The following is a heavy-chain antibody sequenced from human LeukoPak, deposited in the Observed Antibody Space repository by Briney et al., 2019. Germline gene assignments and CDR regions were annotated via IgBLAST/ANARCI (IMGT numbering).Heavy chain of an antibody. J-gene: IGHJ5*02. Sequence: PGGSLRLSCAASGFSFSNYGMHWVRQAPGKGLEWVAFIRYDGDNKYYVDSVKGRFTISRDNSKNTLYLQMNSLRLEHTAVYFCAKDGASNCLSPSCYRYNWFDTWGQGTLVTVSS. CDR1: GFSFSNYG. CDR3: AKDGASNCLSPSCYRYNWFDT. CDR2: IRYDGDNK. V-gene: IGHV3-30*02. D-gene: IGHD2-2*01.